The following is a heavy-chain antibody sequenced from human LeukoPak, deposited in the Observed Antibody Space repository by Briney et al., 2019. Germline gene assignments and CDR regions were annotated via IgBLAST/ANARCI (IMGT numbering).Heavy chain of an antibody. Sequence: LGASVKVSCKASGYTFTDYYMHWVRQAPGQGLEWMGWINPNSGGTNFAQKFQGRVAMTRDTSISTAYLELGSLRSDDTAAYFCARARWQLVPYFDSWGQGTLVTVSS. V-gene: IGHV1-2*02. CDR1: GYTFTDYY. J-gene: IGHJ4*02. CDR3: ARARWQLVPYFDS. D-gene: IGHD6-6*01. CDR2: INPNSGGT.